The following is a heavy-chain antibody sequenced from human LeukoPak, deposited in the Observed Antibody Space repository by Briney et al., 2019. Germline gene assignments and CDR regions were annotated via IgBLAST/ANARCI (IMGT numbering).Heavy chain of an antibody. CDR2: ISYDGSNK. J-gene: IGHJ4*02. V-gene: IGHV3-30*18. CDR3: AKDRSTSCYSFDY. Sequence: GGSLRLSCAASGFTFSSYGMHWVRQAPGKGLEWVAVISYDGSNKYYADSVKGRFTISRDNSKNTLYLQMNSLRAEDTAVYYCAKDRSTSCYSFDYWGQGTLVTVSS. CDR1: GFTFSSYG. D-gene: IGHD2-2*02.